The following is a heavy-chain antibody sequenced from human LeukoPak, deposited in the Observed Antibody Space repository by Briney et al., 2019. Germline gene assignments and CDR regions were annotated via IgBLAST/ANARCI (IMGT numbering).Heavy chain of an antibody. V-gene: IGHV3-33*01. CDR2: IWYDGSNK. D-gene: IGHD4-17*01. Sequence: GGSLRLSCAASGFTFSTYGMHWVRQAPGKGLEWVAVIWYDGSNKYYADSVKGRFTISRANSKNTLYLQMNSLRVEDTAVYYCARATTVTTPGYWGQGTLVTVSS. CDR1: GFTFSTYG. J-gene: IGHJ4*02. CDR3: ARATTVTTPGY.